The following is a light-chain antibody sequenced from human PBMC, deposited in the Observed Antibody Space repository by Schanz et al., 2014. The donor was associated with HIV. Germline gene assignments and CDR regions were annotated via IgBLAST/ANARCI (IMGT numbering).Light chain of an antibody. CDR1: SSNIGSNS. CDR3: AAWDDSLKGRV. Sequence: QSVLTQPPSASGTPGQRVTISCSGSSSNIGSNSVHWSLPLPGTAPKLLIYRNNQRPSGVPDRFSGSKSGTSASLAISGLQSEDEADYYCAAWDDSLKGRVFGGGTKLTVL. CDR2: RNN. V-gene: IGLV1-44*01. J-gene: IGLJ3*02.